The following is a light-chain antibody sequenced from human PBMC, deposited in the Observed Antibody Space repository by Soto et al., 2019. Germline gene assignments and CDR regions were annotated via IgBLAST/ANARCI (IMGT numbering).Light chain of an antibody. J-gene: IGKJ5*01. CDR1: QSVDSY. Sequence: EIVLTQSPDTLSLSPGERATDSCRASQSVDSYLAWYQQKPGQAPRLLIYGTSSRASCIPGRFSGSGSGTDFTLTISRVEPEDFAVYYCQQYATSPTTFGQGARL. CDR2: GTS. CDR3: QQYATSPTT. V-gene: IGKV3-20*01.